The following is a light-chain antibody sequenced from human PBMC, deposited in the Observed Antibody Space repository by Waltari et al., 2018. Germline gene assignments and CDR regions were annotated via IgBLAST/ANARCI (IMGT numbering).Light chain of an antibody. CDR1: PSISSW. Sequence: DVQMTQSPSTLSASVGDTVTITCRASPSISSWLAWYQQKAGKAPKVLISKASTLESGVPSRFSGSGSGTEFTLTISNLQPDDFATYYCQQYNTYYTFGQGTILEIK. CDR3: QQYNTYYT. CDR2: KAS. V-gene: IGKV1-5*03. J-gene: IGKJ2*01.